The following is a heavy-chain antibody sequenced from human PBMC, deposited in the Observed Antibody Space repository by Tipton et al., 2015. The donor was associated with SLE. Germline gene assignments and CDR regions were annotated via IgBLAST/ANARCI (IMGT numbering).Heavy chain of an antibody. J-gene: IGHJ5*01. CDR3: ARRVGDKSSWFWFDS. V-gene: IGHV4-34*01. Sequence: LRLSCAVYGGSFSGYYWSWIRQPPGKGLEWIGEINHSGSTNHNPSLKSRVTISVDTSKSQFSLKLSSVTAADTAVYYCARRVGDKSSWFWFDSWGQGILVTVSS. CDR1: GGSFSGYY. D-gene: IGHD3-10*01. CDR2: INHSGST.